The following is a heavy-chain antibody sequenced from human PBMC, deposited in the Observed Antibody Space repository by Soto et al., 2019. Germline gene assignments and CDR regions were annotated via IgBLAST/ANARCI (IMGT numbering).Heavy chain of an antibody. D-gene: IGHD3-10*01. CDR2: INPNSGNI. J-gene: IGHJ4*02. Sequence: ASVKVSCKASGNTFTGYDINWVRQATGHGLEWVGWINPNSGNIGYAQTFQGRVTMTRDTAIRTAYMEVSRLRSDDTAVYYCARGRASGSYYLLDYWGQGTLVTVSS. CDR3: ARGRASGSYYLLDY. V-gene: IGHV1-8*01. CDR1: GNTFTGYD.